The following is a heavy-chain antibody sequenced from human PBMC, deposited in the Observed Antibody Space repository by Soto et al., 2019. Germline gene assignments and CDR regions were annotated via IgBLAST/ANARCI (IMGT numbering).Heavy chain of an antibody. Sequence: SETLSLTCAVYGGSFSGYYWSWIRQPPGKGLEWIGEINHSGSTNYNPSLKSRVTISVDTSKNQFSLKLSSVTAADTAVYYCAREFKAGYCTNGVCYTGYYYYGMDVWGQGTTVTVSS. V-gene: IGHV4-34*01. J-gene: IGHJ6*02. CDR2: INHSGST. CDR1: GGSFSGYY. CDR3: AREFKAGYCTNGVCYTGYYYYGMDV. D-gene: IGHD2-8*01.